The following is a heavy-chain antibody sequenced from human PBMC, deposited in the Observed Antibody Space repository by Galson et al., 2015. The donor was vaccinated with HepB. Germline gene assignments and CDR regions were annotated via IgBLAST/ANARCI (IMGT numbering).Heavy chain of an antibody. D-gene: IGHD3-22*01. CDR3: ASVVPHYYDSSGFTSDY. CDR1: GFTFSDYY. V-gene: IGHV3-11*06. Sequence: SLRLSCAASGFTFSDYYMSWIRQAPGKGLEWVSYISSSSSYTNYADSVEGRFTISRDNAKNSLYLQMNSLRAEDTAVYYCASVVPHYYDSSGFTSDYWGQGTLVTVSS. J-gene: IGHJ4*02. CDR2: ISSSSSYT.